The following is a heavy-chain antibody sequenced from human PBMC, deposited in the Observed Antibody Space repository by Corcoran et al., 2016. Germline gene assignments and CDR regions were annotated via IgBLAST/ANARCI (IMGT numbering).Heavy chain of an antibody. Sequence: QVQLVQSGAEVKKPGASVKVSCKASGYTFTSYGISWVRQAPGQGLEWMGWISAYNGNTNYAQKRQGKVTMTIDTSTSTAYMELRRLGSDDTAVYYWARGGPVDTAMDWGFWGQGTLVTVSS. V-gene: IGHV1-18*01. CDR1: GYTFTSYG. J-gene: IGHJ4*02. D-gene: IGHD5-18*01. CDR2: ISAYNGNT. CDR3: ARGGPVDTAMDWGF.